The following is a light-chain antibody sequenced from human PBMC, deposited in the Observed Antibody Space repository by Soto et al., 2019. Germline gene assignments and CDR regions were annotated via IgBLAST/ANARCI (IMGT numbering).Light chain of an antibody. J-gene: IGKJ4*01. V-gene: IGKV3-20*01. CDR1: QTLSSSS. CDR2: GAS. CDR3: HQYGSSPLT. Sequence: EIVLTQSPCTLSLSPGESGTLSCRAGQTLSSSSLAWYQQKPGQAPRLLIYGASNRASGIPDRISGGGSGTDFTLTISRLEPEDFAVYYCHQYGSSPLTFGGGTKVDIK.